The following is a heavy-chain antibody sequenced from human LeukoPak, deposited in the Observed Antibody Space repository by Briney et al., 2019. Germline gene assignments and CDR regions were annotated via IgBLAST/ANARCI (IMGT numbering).Heavy chain of an antibody. CDR3: ARDPGVTTVTTAYYYYYGMDV. CDR2: IIPIFGTA. D-gene: IGHD4-17*01. J-gene: IGHJ6*02. CDR1: GGTFSSYA. V-gene: IGHV1-69*05. Sequence: ASVKVSCKASGGTFSSYAISWVRQAPGQGLEWMGGIIPIFGTANYAQKLQGRVTMTTDTSTSTAYMELRSLRSDDTAVYYCARDPGVTTVTTAYYYYYGMDVWGQGTTVTVSS.